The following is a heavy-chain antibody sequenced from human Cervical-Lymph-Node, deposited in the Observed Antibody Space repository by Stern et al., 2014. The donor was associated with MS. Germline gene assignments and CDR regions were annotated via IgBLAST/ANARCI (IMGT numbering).Heavy chain of an antibody. Sequence: EVQLVQSGAVVKQPGESLKISCHTSGFDFASQWMAWVRQMPGKGLEWMGVIYPYDSDTTYSPSFQGQVTISADKSITTAYLQWSSLRASDTAMYYCARHVQGFDYWGQGTLVTVSS. J-gene: IGHJ4*02. CDR1: GFDFASQW. V-gene: IGHV5-51*01. CDR2: IYPYDSDT. CDR3: ARHVQGFDY.